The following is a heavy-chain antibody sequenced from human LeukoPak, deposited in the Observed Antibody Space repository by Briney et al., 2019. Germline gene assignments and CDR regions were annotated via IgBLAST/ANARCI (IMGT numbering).Heavy chain of an antibody. CDR2: ISGSGGST. CDR1: GFTFSSYA. Sequence: GGSLRLSCAASGFTFSSYAMSWVRQAPGKGLEWVSAISGSGGSTYYADPVKGRFTISRDNSKNTLYLQMNSLRAEDTAVYYCAKDLGDNWNYDHPYFDYWGQGTLVTVSS. J-gene: IGHJ4*02. D-gene: IGHD1-7*01. V-gene: IGHV3-23*01. CDR3: AKDLGDNWNYDHPYFDY.